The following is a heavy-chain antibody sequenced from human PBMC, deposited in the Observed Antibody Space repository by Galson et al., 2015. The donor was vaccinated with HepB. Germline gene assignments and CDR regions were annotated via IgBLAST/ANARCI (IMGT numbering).Heavy chain of an antibody. J-gene: IGHJ6*02. CDR2: ISSSGSTI. CDR3: ARGQFGVVIILGMDV. CDR1: GFTFSSYE. D-gene: IGHD3-3*01. Sequence: SLRLSCAASGFTFSSYEMNWVRQAPGKGLEWVSYISSSGSTIYYADSVKGRFTISRDNAKNSLYLQMNSLRAEDTAVYYCARGQFGVVIILGMDVWGQGTTVTVSS. V-gene: IGHV3-48*03.